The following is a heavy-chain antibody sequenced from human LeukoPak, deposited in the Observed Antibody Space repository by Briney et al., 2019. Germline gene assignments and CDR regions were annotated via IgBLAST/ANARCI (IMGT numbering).Heavy chain of an antibody. CDR2: ISGSGATT. V-gene: IGHV3-23*01. D-gene: IGHD3-10*01. CDR3: AKSIESEIYDYGSGSYLDY. J-gene: IGHJ4*02. Sequence: GGSLRLSCAASGFTFSSYIMNWVRQAPGKGLEWVSAISGSGATTYYADSVKGRFTISRDNSKNTLYLQMNSLRAEDTAVYYCAKSIESEIYDYGSGSYLDYWGQGTLVTVSS. CDR1: GFTFSSYI.